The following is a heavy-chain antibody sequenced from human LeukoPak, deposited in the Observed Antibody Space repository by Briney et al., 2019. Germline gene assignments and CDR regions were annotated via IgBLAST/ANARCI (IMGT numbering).Heavy chain of an antibody. V-gene: IGHV3-23*01. CDR2: ISSTGGTT. Sequence: PGGSLRLSCVASGFTFSSYGISWVRQAPGKGVEWVSAISSTGGTTYYAESVKGHFTISRDNSKNTVYLQMNSLSAEDTAVYYCTTDLNVAARPDLRKYDYWGQGTLVTVSS. D-gene: IGHD6-6*01. CDR1: GFTFSSYG. J-gene: IGHJ4*02. CDR3: TTDLNVAARPDLRKYDY.